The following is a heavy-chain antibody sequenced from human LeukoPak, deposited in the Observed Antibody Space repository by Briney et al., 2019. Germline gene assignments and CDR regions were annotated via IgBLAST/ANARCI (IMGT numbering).Heavy chain of an antibody. CDR3: AKDSYSEGDF. CDR1: GFTFSYHW. J-gene: IGHJ4*02. Sequence: GGSLTLSCAASGFTFSYHWMTWVRQAPGKGLEWVANIKNDGAVKNYVDSVKGRFTISRDNAKNSLYLQMNSLRAEDTAVYYCAKDSYSEGDFWGQGVLVTVSS. D-gene: IGHD5-12*01. V-gene: IGHV3-7*01. CDR2: IKNDGAVK.